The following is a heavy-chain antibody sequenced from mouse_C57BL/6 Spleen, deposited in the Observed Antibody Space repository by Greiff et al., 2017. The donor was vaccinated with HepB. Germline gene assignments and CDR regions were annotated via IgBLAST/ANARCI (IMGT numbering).Heavy chain of an antibody. CDR1: GYAFSSSW. J-gene: IGHJ4*01. V-gene: IGHV1-82*01. D-gene: IGHD2-2*01. CDR2: IYPGDGDT. CDR3: ARSGGYDPFYYAMDY. Sequence: QVQLKESGPELVKPGASVKISCKASGYAFSSSWMNWVKQRPGKGLEWIGRIYPGDGDTNYNGKFKGKATLTADKSSSTAYMQLSSLTSEDSAVYFCARSGGYDPFYYAMDYWGQGTSVTVSS.